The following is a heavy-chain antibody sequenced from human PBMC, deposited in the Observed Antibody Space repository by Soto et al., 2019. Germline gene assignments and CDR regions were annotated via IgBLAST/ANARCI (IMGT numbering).Heavy chain of an antibody. CDR1: GFTFSIHG. D-gene: IGHD3-3*01. CDR3: AKDKVPYYDFWSGQRWFDP. V-gene: IGHV3-30*18. J-gene: IGHJ5*02. Sequence: RLSCAASGFTFSIHGMHWVRQTPGKGLEWVAVISNDGNKKYYVESVEGRFSISRDNSKSTVYLQMNNVRVEDTAKYYCAKDKVPYYDFWSGQRWFDPWGQGTQVTASS. CDR2: ISNDGNKK.